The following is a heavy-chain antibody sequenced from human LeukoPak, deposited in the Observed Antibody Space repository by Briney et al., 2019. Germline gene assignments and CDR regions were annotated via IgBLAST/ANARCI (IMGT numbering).Heavy chain of an antibody. CDR2: INPNSGGT. CDR3: VRGSYDSSGYFSY. D-gene: IGHD3-22*01. CDR1: GYTFTGYY. V-gene: IGHV1-2*02. J-gene: IGHJ4*02. Sequence: ASVKVSCKASGYTFTGYYMHWVRQAPGQGLEWMGWINPNSGGTNYAQKFQGRVTMTRDTSSSTAYMELSRLRSDDTAVYYCVRGSYDSSGYFSYWGQGTLVTVSS.